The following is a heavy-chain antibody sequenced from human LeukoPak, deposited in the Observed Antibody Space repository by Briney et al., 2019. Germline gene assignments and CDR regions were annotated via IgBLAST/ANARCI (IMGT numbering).Heavy chain of an antibody. CDR3: AKEDSSGYYPYFDY. CDR1: GITFSSYG. V-gene: IGHV3-33*06. J-gene: IGHJ4*02. CDR2: IWYDGSNK. Sequence: PGRSLRLSCAASGITFSSYGMHWVRQAPGKGLEWVAVIWYDGSNKYYADSVKGRFTISRDNSKNTLYLQMNSLRAEDTAVYYCAKEDSSGYYPYFDYWGQGTLVTVSS. D-gene: IGHD3-22*01.